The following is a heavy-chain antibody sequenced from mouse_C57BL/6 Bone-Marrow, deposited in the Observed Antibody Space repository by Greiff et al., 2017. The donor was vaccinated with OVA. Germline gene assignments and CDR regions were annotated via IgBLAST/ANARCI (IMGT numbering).Heavy chain of an antibody. CDR3: AREGGDYYGSSLYYFDY. D-gene: IGHD1-1*01. V-gene: IGHV3-5*01. Sequence: EVQLVESGPGLVKPSQTVFLTCTVTGISITTGNYRWSWIRQFPGNKLEWIGYIYYSGTFTYNPSLTSRTTITRDTPKNQFFLEMNSLTAEDTATYYCAREGGDYYGSSLYYFDYWGQGTTLTVSS. CDR2: IYYSGTF. CDR1: GISITTGNYR. J-gene: IGHJ2*01.